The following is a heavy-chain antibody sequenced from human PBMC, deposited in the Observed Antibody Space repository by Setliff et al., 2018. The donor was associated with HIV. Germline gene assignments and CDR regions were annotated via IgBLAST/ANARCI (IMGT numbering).Heavy chain of an antibody. D-gene: IGHD6-13*01. V-gene: IGHV1-24*01. CDR3: ATDPGYSSTWYSESFQH. CDR2: FDPEDGET. J-gene: IGHJ1*01. Sequence: GASVKVSCKISGYTLTELSIHWGRQAPGKGLEWMANFDPEDGETFYAQKFLGRLTMTEDTSTDTAYMELSSLRSDDTAMYYCATDPGYSSTWYSESFQHWGQGTVVTVSS. CDR1: GYTLTELS.